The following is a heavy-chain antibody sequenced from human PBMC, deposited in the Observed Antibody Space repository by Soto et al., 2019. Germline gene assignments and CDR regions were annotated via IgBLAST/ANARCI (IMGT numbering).Heavy chain of an antibody. CDR2: IYPGDSDT. CDR1: GYSFTSYW. V-gene: IGHV5-51*01. Sequence: PGESLKISCKGSGYSFTSYWIGWVSQMPGKGLEWMGIIYPGDSDTRYSPSFQGQVTISADKSISTAYLQWSSLKASDTAMYYCATANREQLVREYYYYYGMDVWGQGTTVTVSS. CDR3: ATANREQLVREYYYYYGMDV. J-gene: IGHJ6*02. D-gene: IGHD6-13*01.